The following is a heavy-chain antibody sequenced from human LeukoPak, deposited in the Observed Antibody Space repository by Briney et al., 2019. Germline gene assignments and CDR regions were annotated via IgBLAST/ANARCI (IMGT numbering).Heavy chain of an antibody. V-gene: IGHV4-38-2*02. CDR1: GYSISSGYY. J-gene: IGHJ4*02. CDR3: ARRRGVYYYGSGSSLGRFDY. CDR2: IYHSGST. Sequence: PSETLSLTCTVSGYSISSGYYWGWIRQPPGKGLEWIGSIYHSGSTYYNPSLKSRVTISVDTSKNQFSLKLSSVTAADTAVYYCARRRGVYYYGSGSSLGRFDYWGQGTLVTVSS. D-gene: IGHD3-10*01.